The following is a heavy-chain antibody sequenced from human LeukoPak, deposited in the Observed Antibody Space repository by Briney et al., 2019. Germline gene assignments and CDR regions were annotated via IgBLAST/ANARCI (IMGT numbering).Heavy chain of an antibody. V-gene: IGHV4-4*07. D-gene: IGHD6-19*01. J-gene: IGHJ4*02. CDR3: AREGYSSGCTDFDY. CDR2: IYTSGST. Sequence: SETLSLTCTVSGGSISSYYWSWIRQPAGKGLEWIGRIYTSGSTNYNPSLKSRVTMSVDTSKIQFSLKLSSVTAADTAVYYCAREGYSSGCTDFDYWGQGTLVTVSS. CDR1: GGSISSYY.